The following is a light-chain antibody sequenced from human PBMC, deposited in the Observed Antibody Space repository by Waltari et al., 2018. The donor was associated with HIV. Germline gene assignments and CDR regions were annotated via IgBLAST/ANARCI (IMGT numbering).Light chain of an antibody. CDR2: DDS. Sequence: SYVLTQPPSVSVAPGQAARLTCGGNNIGSKSVHWYQQKPGQAPTLVVYDDSDRPSGIPERFSGSNSGETATLTISRVEAGDEADYYCQVWDGSRNHVVFGGGTILTVL. J-gene: IGLJ2*01. CDR3: QVWDGSRNHVV. CDR1: NIGSKS. V-gene: IGLV3-21*02.